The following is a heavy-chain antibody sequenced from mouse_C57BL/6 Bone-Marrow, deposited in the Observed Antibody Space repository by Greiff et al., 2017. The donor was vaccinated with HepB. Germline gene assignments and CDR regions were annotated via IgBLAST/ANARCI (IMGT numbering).Heavy chain of an antibody. CDR1: GYTFTSYW. V-gene: IGHV1-69*01. Sequence: QVQLKQSGAELVMPGASVKLSCKASGYTFTSYWMHWVKQRPGQGLEWIGEIDPSDSYTNYNQKFKGKSTLTVDKSSSTAYMQLSSLTSEDSAVYYCARAPYRPWYFDVWGTGTTVTVSS. CDR2: IDPSDSYT. CDR3: ARAPYRPWYFDV. D-gene: IGHD2-12*01. J-gene: IGHJ1*03.